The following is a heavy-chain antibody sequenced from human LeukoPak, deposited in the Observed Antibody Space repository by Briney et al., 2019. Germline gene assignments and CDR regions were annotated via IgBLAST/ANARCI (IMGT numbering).Heavy chain of an antibody. J-gene: IGHJ4*02. CDR2: ISSNGINT. D-gene: IGHD1-1*01. CDR1: GFTFSSYA. CDR3: VKDHGRNWNDKGYFDY. V-gene: IGHV3-64D*09. Sequence: GGSLRLSCSASGFTFSSYAMHWVRQAPGKGLEYVSAISSNGINTYYADSVKGRFTISRDNSKNTLDLQMSSLRAEDTAVYYCVKDHGRNWNDKGYFDYWGQGTLVTVSS.